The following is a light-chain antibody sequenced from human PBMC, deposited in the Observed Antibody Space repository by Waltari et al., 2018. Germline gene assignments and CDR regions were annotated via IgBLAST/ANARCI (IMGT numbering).Light chain of an antibody. CDR3: QQRSDWPRA. CDR1: QSNSTY. CDR2: DAS. Sequence: EIVLTQSPATLSLSPAERATLSCRASQSNSTYLAWYQQRPGQAPRLLIYDASNRASGIPARFSGSGSETDFTRTIGSLEPEDFAVYYCQQRSDWPRAFGGGTKVEI. V-gene: IGKV3-11*01. J-gene: IGKJ4*01.